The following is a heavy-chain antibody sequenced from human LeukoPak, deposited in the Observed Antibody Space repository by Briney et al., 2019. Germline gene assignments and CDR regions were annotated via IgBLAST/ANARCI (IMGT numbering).Heavy chain of an antibody. CDR2: IKQDGSEK. CDR3: AELGITMIGGV. Sequence: PGGSLRLSCAASGFTFSSYWMSWVRQAPGKGLEWVVNIKQDGSEKYYVDSGKGRFTISRDNAKNSLHLQMNSLRAEDTAVYYCAELGITMIGGVWGKGTTVTISS. CDR1: GFTFSSYW. J-gene: IGHJ6*04. V-gene: IGHV3-7*01. D-gene: IGHD3-10*02.